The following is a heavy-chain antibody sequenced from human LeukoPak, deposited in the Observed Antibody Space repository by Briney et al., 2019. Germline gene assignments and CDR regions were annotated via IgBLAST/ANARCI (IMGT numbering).Heavy chain of an antibody. J-gene: IGHJ6*02. Sequence: GASVKVSCKASGYTFTSYYMHWVRQAPGQGLEWVGIINPSGGSTSYAQKFQGRVTMTRDTSTSTVYMELSSLRSEDTAVYYCASILRDYGDSYYYYGMDVWGQGTTVTVSS. CDR3: ASILRDYGDSYYYYGMDV. CDR2: INPSGGST. CDR1: GYTFTSYY. D-gene: IGHD4-17*01. V-gene: IGHV1-46*01.